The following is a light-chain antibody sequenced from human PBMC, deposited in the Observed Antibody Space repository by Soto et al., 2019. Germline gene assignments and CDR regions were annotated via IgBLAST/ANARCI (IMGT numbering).Light chain of an antibody. CDR3: QQSYSIPWT. J-gene: IGKJ1*01. Sequence: DIHMTHSPSSLSASLSDRVTITFRASQSISSYLNWYQQKPGKAPKLLIYAASSLQSGVPSRFSGSGSGTDFTLTISSLQPEDFATYYCQQSYSIPWTFGQGTKVDNK. V-gene: IGKV1-39*01. CDR1: QSISSY. CDR2: AAS.